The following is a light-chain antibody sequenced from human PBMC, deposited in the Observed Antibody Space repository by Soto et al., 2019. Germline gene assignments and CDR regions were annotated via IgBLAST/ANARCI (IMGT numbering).Light chain of an antibody. CDR2: EVY. CDR3: SAHAGRSTPFA. Sequence: QSALTQPPSASGSPGQSVTISCTGSSSDIGAYNFVSWYQQHPGKAPKVIISEVYKRPSGVPSRFSGSKSGNTASLTISGLQADEEADDYCSAHAGRSTPFAFGGGTKLTVL. CDR1: SSDIGAYNF. J-gene: IGLJ1*01. V-gene: IGLV2-8*01.